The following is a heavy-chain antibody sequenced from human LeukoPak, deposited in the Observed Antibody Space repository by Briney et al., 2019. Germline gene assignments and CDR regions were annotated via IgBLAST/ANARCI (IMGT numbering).Heavy chain of an antibody. CDR1: GGSISNYY. Sequence: SETLSLTCRVSGGSISNYYWSCIRQPAGKGLEWIGRIYTSGSTNYNPSLKSRVTMSVDTSKNQFSLKLSSVTAADTAVYYCARAHSSGWYYFDYWGQGTLVTVSS. J-gene: IGHJ4*02. CDR3: ARAHSSGWYYFDY. D-gene: IGHD6-19*01. CDR2: IYTSGST. V-gene: IGHV4-4*07.